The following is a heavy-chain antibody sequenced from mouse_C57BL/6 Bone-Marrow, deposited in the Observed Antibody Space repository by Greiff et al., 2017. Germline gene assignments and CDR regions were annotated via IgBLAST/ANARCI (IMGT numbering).Heavy chain of an antibody. CDR2: IDPEDGET. D-gene: IGHD1-1*01. Sequence: VQLQQSGAELVKPGASVKLSCTASGFNIKDYYMHWVKQRTEQGLEWIGRIDPEDGETNSAPNFQGTATITADTSSNTAYLQLSSLTSGDTADYCWAMPTVVATDYWGQGTTLTVSS. J-gene: IGHJ2*01. CDR3: AMPTVVATDY. V-gene: IGHV14-2*01. CDR1: GFNIKDYY.